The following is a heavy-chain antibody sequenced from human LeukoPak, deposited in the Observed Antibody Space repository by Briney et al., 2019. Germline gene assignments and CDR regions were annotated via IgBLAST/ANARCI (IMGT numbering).Heavy chain of an antibody. CDR3: AKDLPDTSGWSRRAFDK. V-gene: IGHV3-30*18. CDR1: GFTFIDYG. CDR2: IAYEGRNK. Sequence: GGSLRLSCAASGFTFIDYGMHWVPQAPGKGLEWVAVIAYEGRNKYYADSVKGRFTVSRDDSKSMLYLQMNSLTIGDTAVYYCAKDLPDTSGWSRRAFDKWGQGTLVTVSS. J-gene: IGHJ4*02. D-gene: IGHD6-19*01.